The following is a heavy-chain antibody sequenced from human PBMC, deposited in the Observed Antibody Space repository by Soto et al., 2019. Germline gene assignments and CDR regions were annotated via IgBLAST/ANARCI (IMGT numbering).Heavy chain of an antibody. CDR2: INPNSGGT. D-gene: IGHD2-2*01. CDR3: ARARGKYCSSTSCLQPFDY. J-gene: IGHJ4*02. CDR1: GYTFTGYY. Sequence: ASVKVSCKASGYTFTGYYMHWVRQAPGQGLEWMGWINPNSGGTNYAQKFQGWVTMTRDTSISTAYMELSRLRSDDTAVYYCARARGKYCSSTSCLQPFDYWGQGTLVTVSS. V-gene: IGHV1-2*04.